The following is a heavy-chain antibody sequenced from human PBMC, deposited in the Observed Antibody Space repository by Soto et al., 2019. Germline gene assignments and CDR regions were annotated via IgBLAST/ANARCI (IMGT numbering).Heavy chain of an antibody. CDR2: IIPIFGTP. J-gene: IGHJ6*02. D-gene: IGHD6-19*01. CDR3: ERAMVVADPSDGYSYCGLDV. V-gene: IGHV1-69*01. CDR1: GGTFSNYS. Sequence: QVQLVQSGAEVKKPGSSVKVSCKASGGTFSNYSINWVRQAPGQGLQWMGGIIPIFGTPDYAQTFQGRVTITADESTTTAYMALSSLRSEDTAVYYCERAMVVADPSDGYSYCGLDVWGQGTTVTVSS.